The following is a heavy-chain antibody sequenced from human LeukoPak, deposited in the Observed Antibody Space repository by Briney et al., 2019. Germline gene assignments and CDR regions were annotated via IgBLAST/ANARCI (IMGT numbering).Heavy chain of an antibody. CDR3: ARDLDSSGYYHVVDS. V-gene: IGHV3-30*03. CDR1: GFTFSSYA. CDR2: ISSDGSHK. Sequence: PGRSLRLSCAASGFTFSSYAMHWVRQAPGKGLEWVAIISSDGSHKFYADSVKGRFTISRDNSKNTLYLQMDSLRAEDTAVYYCARDLDSSGYYHVVDSWGQGALVTVSS. J-gene: IGHJ4*02. D-gene: IGHD3-22*01.